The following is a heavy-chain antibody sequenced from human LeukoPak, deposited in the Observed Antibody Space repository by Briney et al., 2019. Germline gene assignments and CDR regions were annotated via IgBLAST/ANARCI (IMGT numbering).Heavy chain of an antibody. V-gene: IGHV5-51*01. CDR3: ARHGEYSSGWYNTLFY. CDR2: IYPGDSDT. J-gene: IGHJ4*02. Sequence: GESLKISCKGSGYSFTSYWIGWVRQMPGKGLECMGIIYPGDSDTRYSPSFQGQVTISADKSISTAYLQWSSLKASDTAMYYCARHGEYSSGWYNTLFYWGQGTLVTVSS. D-gene: IGHD6-19*01. CDR1: GYSFTSYW.